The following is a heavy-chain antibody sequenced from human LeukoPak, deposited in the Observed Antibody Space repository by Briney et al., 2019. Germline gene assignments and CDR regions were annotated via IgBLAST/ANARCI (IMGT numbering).Heavy chain of an antibody. CDR1: GFTFSSYW. Sequence: GGSLRLSCAASGFTFSSYWMSWVRQAPGKGLEWVANIKQDGSEKYYVDSVKGRFTISRDNAKSSLYLQMNSLRAEDTAVYYCARDSMMYYDFWSGLYWGQGTLVTVSS. CDR3: ARDSMMYYDFWSGLY. V-gene: IGHV3-7*01. J-gene: IGHJ4*02. D-gene: IGHD3-3*01. CDR2: IKQDGSEK.